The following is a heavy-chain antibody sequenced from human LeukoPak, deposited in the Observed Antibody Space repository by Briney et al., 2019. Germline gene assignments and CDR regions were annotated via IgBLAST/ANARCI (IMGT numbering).Heavy chain of an antibody. J-gene: IGHJ6*03. D-gene: IGHD2-2*01. V-gene: IGHV4-34*01. CDR2: INHSGST. CDR3: ARVPIVVVPAAIYYYYYYMDV. CDR1: GGSFSGYY. Sequence: SETLSLTCAVYGGSFSGYYWSWLRQPPGKGLEWIGEINHSGSTNYNPSLKSRVTISVDTSKNQFSLKLSSVTAADTAVYYCARVPIVVVPAAIYYYYYYMDVWGKGTTVTVSS.